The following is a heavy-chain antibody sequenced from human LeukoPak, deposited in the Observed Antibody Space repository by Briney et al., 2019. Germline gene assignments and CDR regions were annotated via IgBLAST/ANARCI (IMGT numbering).Heavy chain of an antibody. Sequence: PSETLSLTCTVSGASMSDYYWSWIRQPPGKGLEWIGYIYYGGSTKDNPSLKSRVTMSVDPSKNQFSLKLSSVTAADTAVYYCERDIGGSSTSSGVFDLWGQGTLVTVSS. CDR3: ERDIGGSSTSSGVFDL. D-gene: IGHD2-2*01. V-gene: IGHV4-59*01. CDR2: IYYGGST. CDR1: GASMSDYY. J-gene: IGHJ4*02.